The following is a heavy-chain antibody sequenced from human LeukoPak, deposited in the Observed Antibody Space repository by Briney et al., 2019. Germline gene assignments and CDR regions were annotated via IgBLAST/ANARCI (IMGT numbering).Heavy chain of an antibody. CDR1: GFRVSGYD. V-gene: IGHV3-11*06. CDR2: ISISSSNI. CDR3: ARSWWLSSITYYDSSGLDY. J-gene: IGHJ4*02. D-gene: IGHD3-22*01. Sequence: GGSLRLSCAASGFRVSGYDLNWIRQAPGKGLEWIAYISISSSNIHYADSVRGRFTISRDNANNSLYLQLSSLRVEDTAVYYCARSWWLSSITYYDSSGLDYWGQGTLVTVSS.